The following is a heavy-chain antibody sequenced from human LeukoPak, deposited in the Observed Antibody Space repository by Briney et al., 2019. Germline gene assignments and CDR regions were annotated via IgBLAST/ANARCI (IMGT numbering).Heavy chain of an antibody. V-gene: IGHV3-20*01. J-gene: IGHJ4*02. CDR1: GFTSDDYG. Sequence: GGSLRLSCVASGFTSDDYGMSWVRQVPGKGLEWVSGANWNGVSTGYADSVKGRFTISRDNAKSSLYLQINSRRAGDAALYHCARVGSGGVTGTFDFWGQGTLVTVSS. D-gene: IGHD2-21*02. CDR3: ARVGSGGVTGTFDF. CDR2: ANWNGVST.